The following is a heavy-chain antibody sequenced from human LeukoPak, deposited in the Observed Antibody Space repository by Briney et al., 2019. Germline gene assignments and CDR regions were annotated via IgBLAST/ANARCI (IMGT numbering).Heavy chain of an antibody. J-gene: IGHJ4*02. CDR1: GYTFTSYD. V-gene: IGHV1-8*01. CDR2: MNPNSGNT. Sequence: ASVKVSCKASGYTFTSYDINWVRQATGQGLEWMGWMNPNSGNTGYAQKFQGRVTMTRDMSTSTVYMELSSLRSEDTAVYYCARDWGLDCSSTSCYSGGYFDYWGQGTLVTVSS. D-gene: IGHD2-2*01. CDR3: ARDWGLDCSSTSCYSGGYFDY.